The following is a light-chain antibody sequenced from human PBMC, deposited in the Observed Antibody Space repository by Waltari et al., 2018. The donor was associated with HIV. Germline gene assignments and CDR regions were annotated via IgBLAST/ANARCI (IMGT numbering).Light chain of an antibody. CDR2: GAS. CDR3: QQYNNWLPEKLT. V-gene: IGKV3-15*01. Sequence: EIVMTQSPATLSVSPGERATLSCRASQSVSSNLAWYQQKPGQAPRLLIYGASTRATGIPARFSGSGSGTEFTLTISSLQSEDFAVYYCQQYNNWLPEKLTFGGGTKVEIK. CDR1: QSVSSN. J-gene: IGKJ4*01.